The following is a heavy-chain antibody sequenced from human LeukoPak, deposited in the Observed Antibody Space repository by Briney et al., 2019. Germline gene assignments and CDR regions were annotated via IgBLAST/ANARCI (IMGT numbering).Heavy chain of an antibody. CDR2: INHSGST. V-gene: IGHV4-34*01. Sequence: SETLSLTCAAYGGSFSGYYWNWIRQPPGKGLEWIGEINHSGSTNYNPSLKSRVTISVDTSKNQFSLKLSSATAADTAVYYCARESPGDYWGQGTLVTVSS. J-gene: IGHJ4*02. CDR3: ARESPGDY. CDR1: GGSFSGYY.